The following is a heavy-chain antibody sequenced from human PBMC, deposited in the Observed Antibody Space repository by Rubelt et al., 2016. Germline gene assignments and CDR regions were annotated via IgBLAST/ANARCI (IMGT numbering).Heavy chain of an antibody. CDR3: ATGAVRYYYYMDA. V-gene: IGHV4-38-2*02. CDR2: IYHPWTT. J-gene: IGHJ6*03. Sequence: QVYLQESGPGLVKPSETLSLTCNVSGYSISSGYFWGWIRQPPGKGLEWIGFIYHPWTTYYNPSLKSRVTISVDTSKNQFSLRRTPVTAADTAVYYCATGAVRYYYYMDAWGKGTTVTVSS. CDR1: GYSISSGYF.